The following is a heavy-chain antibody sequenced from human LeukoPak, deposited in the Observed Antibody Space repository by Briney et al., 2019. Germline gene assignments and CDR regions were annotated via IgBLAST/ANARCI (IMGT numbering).Heavy chain of an antibody. Sequence: AGGSLRLSCAASGFTFRSYAMTWVRQAPGKGLEWVSGISGSGTSTYHADSVKGRFTISRDNSKNTLYLQMNSLRAEDTAVYYCARDTDYYDSSGHLDYWGQGTLVTVSS. CDR2: ISGSGTST. V-gene: IGHV3-23*01. CDR3: ARDTDYYDSSGHLDY. J-gene: IGHJ4*02. D-gene: IGHD3-22*01. CDR1: GFTFRSYA.